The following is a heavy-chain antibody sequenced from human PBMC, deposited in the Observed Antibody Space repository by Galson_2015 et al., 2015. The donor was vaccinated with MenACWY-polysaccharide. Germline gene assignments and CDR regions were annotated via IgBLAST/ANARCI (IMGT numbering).Heavy chain of an antibody. D-gene: IGHD1-26*01. V-gene: IGHV3-23*02. CDR2: ISSGGDTT. Sequence: SLRLSCAASGFNFGLYVMTWVRPAPGKGLEWVSAISSGGDTTYYIDSVKGRFTISRDNSKDTVHLQMDSLRAEDTALYYCVKGGWADNWGQGTLVTVSS. CDR1: GFNFGLYV. CDR3: VKGGWADN. J-gene: IGHJ4*02.